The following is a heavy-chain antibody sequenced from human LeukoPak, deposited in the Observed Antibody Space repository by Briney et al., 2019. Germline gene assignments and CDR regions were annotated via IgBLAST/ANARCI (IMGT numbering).Heavy chain of an antibody. CDR1: GFSFSGYW. J-gene: IGHJ6*03. CDR2: IKQDESER. V-gene: IGHV3-7*01. D-gene: IGHD3-10*01. Sequence: GGSVRLSCEGCGFSFSGYWMTWVRQSRGKGREGVANIKQDESERYTVDSVKGRLTISRDNAKNSVYLHMTSLRAEAPALYSCARLSAYYYGSYFYYYMDVWGKGTTVTVSS. CDR3: ARLSAYYYGSYFYYYMDV.